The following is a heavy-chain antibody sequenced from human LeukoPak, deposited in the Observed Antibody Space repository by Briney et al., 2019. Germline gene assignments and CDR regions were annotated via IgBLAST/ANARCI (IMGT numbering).Heavy chain of an antibody. V-gene: IGHV3-11*01. CDR1: GFTFSDYY. CDR3: ARGPNSGYYYTTDY. D-gene: IGHD3-22*01. Sequence: PGGSLRLSCAASGFTFSDYYMSWIRQAPGKGLEWVSYISSSGSAIYYADSVKGRFTISRDNAKKSLYLQMNSLRADDTVVYYCARGPNSGYYYTTDYWGQGTLVTVSS. CDR2: ISSSGSAI. J-gene: IGHJ4*02.